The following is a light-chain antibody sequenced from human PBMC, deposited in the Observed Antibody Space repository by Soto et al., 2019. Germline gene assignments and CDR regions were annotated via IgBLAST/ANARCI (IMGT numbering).Light chain of an antibody. Sequence: QSVLTQPASVSGSPRQSITISCTGTRSDIGAFNYVSWYQLHPGKAPKLIIYEVSSRPSGVSDRFSGSKSANTASLTISGLLPEDEAEYYCSSYSASDTLYLFGRGTKLTGL. CDR2: EVS. CDR3: SSYSASDTLYL. J-gene: IGLJ1*01. V-gene: IGLV2-14*01. CDR1: RSDIGAFNY.